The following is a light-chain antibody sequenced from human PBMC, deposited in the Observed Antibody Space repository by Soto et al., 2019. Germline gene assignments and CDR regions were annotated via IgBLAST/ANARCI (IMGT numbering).Light chain of an antibody. CDR3: QQSYSTPT. CDR2: AAS. CDR1: QGISSW. J-gene: IGKJ5*01. Sequence: DIRITQSASSLSASVVYGVTITFRASQGISSWLAWYQQKPGKAPKLLIYAASSLQSGVPSRFSGSGSGTDFTLTISSLQPEDFASYYCQQSYSTPTFGQGTRLEIK. V-gene: IGKV1-12*01.